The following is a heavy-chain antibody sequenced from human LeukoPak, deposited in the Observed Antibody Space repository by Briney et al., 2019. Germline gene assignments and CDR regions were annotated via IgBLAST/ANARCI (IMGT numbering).Heavy chain of an antibody. J-gene: IGHJ4*01. D-gene: IGHD6-6*01. CDR1: GFTLRNYW. CDR2: ISGDGSVT. Sequence: VGSLRLSCTASGFTLRNYWMHWVRQVPGKRLVWVSRISGDGSVTNYADSVQGRFTISRDNAKNIVYLQINSLRSEDTAVYYCARYSSSSGGASYYLDYWGHGALVTVSS. V-gene: IGHV3-74*01. CDR3: ARYSSSSGGASYYLDY.